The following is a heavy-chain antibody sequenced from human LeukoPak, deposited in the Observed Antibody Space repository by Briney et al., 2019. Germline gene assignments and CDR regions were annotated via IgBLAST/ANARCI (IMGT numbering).Heavy chain of an antibody. CDR3: ARSTVVTPVIDY. D-gene: IGHD4-17*01. CDR1: GFTFSSYS. Sequence: RSGGSLRLSCAASGFTFSSYSMNWVRQAPGKGLEWVSGISSSSSYIYYADSVKGRFTISRDNAKNSLYLQMNSLRAEDTAVYYCARSTVVTPVIDYWGQGTLVTVSS. CDR2: ISSSSSYI. J-gene: IGHJ4*02. V-gene: IGHV3-21*01.